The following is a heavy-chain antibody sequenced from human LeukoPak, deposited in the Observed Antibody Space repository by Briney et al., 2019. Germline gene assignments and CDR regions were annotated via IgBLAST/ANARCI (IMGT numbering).Heavy chain of an antibody. V-gene: IGHV4-38-2*01. CDR3: ARASGSYGSGSYYYYGMDV. J-gene: IGHJ6*04. Sequence: KPSETLSLTCAVSGYSISSGYYWGWIRQPPGKGLEWIGSIFHSGSTYYNPSLKSRVNMSVDTSKNQISLKLSSVTAADTAVNYCARASGSYGSGSYYYYGMDVWGKGTTVTVSS. CDR2: IFHSGST. CDR1: GYSISSGYY. D-gene: IGHD3-10*01.